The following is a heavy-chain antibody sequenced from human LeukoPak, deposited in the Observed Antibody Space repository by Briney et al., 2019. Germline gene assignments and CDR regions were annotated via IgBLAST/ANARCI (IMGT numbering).Heavy chain of an antibody. V-gene: IGHV5-51*01. Sequence: ESLKISCKGSGYIFNHYWNAWVRQMPRIGLESTGNNYPGDSDTRYSPSFEGQVTIPADKSISTAYLQWSSLRASDTAMYYCARHGVAGWYDAFDIWGQGTRVTVSS. CDR1: GYIFNHYW. D-gene: IGHD3-3*01. J-gene: IGHJ3*02. CDR2: NYPGDSDT. CDR3: ARHGVAGWYDAFDI.